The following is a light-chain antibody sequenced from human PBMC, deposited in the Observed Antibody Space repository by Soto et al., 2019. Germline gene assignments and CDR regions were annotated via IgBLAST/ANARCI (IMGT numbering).Light chain of an antibody. Sequence: QSALTQPASVSGSPGQSITISCTGTSSDIGNYDFVSWYQQVPGTAPKAMIYEVSSWPSGVSNRFSGSKSGNTASLTISGLQAEDEAYYYCSSYTTSTSFILFGGGTQLTVL. V-gene: IGLV2-14*01. CDR3: SSYTTSTSFIL. CDR2: EVS. J-gene: IGLJ2*01. CDR1: SSDIGNYDF.